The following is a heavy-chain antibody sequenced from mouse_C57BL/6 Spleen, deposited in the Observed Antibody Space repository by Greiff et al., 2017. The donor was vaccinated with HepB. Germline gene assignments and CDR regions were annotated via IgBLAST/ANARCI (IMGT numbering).Heavy chain of an antibody. CDR2: IWSGGST. Sequence: QVQLKDSGPGLVQPSQSLSITCTASGFSFTSYGVHWVRQSPGKGLEWLGVIWSGGSTDYYAAFISRLSISKDNSKSQVFFKMNSLQADDTAIYYCARNYYGSRDAMDYWGQGTSVTVSS. CDR1: GFSFTSYG. CDR3: ARNYYGSRDAMDY. V-gene: IGHV2-2*01. J-gene: IGHJ4*01. D-gene: IGHD1-1*01.